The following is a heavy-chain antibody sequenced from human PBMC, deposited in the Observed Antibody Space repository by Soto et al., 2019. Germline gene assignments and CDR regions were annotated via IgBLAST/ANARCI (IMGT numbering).Heavy chain of an antibody. D-gene: IGHD6-19*01. CDR3: ARESSVAGTYYYYGMDV. J-gene: IGHJ6*02. V-gene: IGHV1-2*02. CDR1: GYSFTAYR. CDR2: INPNSGAT. Sequence: GASVKVSCKASGYSFTAYRIHWVRQAPGQGLEWMGWINPNSGATTYAPRFQGRVTMTRDTSTSTVYMELSSLRSEDTAVYYCARESSVAGTYYYYGMDVWGQGTTVTVSS.